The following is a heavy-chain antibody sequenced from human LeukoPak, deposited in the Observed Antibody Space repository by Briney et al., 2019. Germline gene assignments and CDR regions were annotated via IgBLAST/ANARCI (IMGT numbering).Heavy chain of an antibody. CDR2: IYYSGST. J-gene: IGHJ4*02. D-gene: IGHD5-24*01. Sequence: SETLSLTCTVSGGSISSHYWSWARQPPGKGLEWIGYIYYSGSTNYNPSLKSRVTISVDTSKNQFSLKLSSVTAADTAVYYCARRYRDGHFDYWGQGTLVTVSS. CDR1: GGSISSHY. CDR3: ARRYRDGHFDY. V-gene: IGHV4-59*11.